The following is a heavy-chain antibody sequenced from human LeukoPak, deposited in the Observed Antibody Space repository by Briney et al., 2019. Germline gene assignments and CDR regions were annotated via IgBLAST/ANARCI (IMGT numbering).Heavy chain of an antibody. CDR3: AKPHPAGEAQQLGWFDP. J-gene: IGHJ5*02. V-gene: IGHV3-30*02. CDR1: GFTLSSYG. CDR2: IRYDGSNK. Sequence: QPGGSLRLSCAASGFTLSSYGMHWVRQAPGKGLEWVAFIRYDGSNKYYTDSVKGRFTISRDNSKNTLYLQMNSLRAEDTAVYYCAKPHPAGEAQQLGWFDPWGQGTLVTVSS. D-gene: IGHD6-13*01.